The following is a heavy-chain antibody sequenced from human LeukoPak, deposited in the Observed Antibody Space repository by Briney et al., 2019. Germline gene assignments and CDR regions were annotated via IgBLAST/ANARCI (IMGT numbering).Heavy chain of an antibody. Sequence: QTGGSLRLSCAASRFDVRSSGMYWVRQAPGKGLEWVAVISYDGSNKYYADSVKGRFTISRDNSKNTLYLLMNSLRAEDTAVYYCAKDRSSSWYANYFDYWGQGTLVTVSS. V-gene: IGHV3-30*18. J-gene: IGHJ4*02. CDR2: ISYDGSNK. D-gene: IGHD6-13*01. CDR1: RFDVRSSG. CDR3: AKDRSSSWYANYFDY.